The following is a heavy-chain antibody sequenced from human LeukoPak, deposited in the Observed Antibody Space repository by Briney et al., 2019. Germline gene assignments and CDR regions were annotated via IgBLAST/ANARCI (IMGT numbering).Heavy chain of an antibody. CDR3: ASSGNYYGSGSFDY. CDR2: INPNSGGT. V-gene: IGHV1-2*04. D-gene: IGHD3-10*01. Sequence: WASVKVSCKASGYTFTGYYMHWVRQAPGQGLEWMGWINPNSGGTNYAQKFQGWVTMTRDTSISTAYMELSRLRSDDTAVYYCASSGNYYGSGSFDYWGQGTLVTVSS. J-gene: IGHJ4*02. CDR1: GYTFTGYY.